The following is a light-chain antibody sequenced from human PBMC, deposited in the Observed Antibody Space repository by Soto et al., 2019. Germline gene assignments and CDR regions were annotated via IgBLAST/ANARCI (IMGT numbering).Light chain of an antibody. CDR2: DAS. CDR1: QRVSSY. J-gene: IGKJ5*01. Sequence: EIVLTQSPATLSLSPGERATLSCMARQRVSSYLAWYQQKPGQAPRLLIYDASNRATGIPARFSGSGSGTDFTLTISSLEPEDFAVYYCQQRSNWPGTFGQGTRLEIK. V-gene: IGKV3-11*01. CDR3: QQRSNWPGT.